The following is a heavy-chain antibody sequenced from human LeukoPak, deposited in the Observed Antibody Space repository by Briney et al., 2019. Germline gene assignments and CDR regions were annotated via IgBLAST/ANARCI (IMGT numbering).Heavy chain of an antibody. CDR3: ARVWSYYVDY. Sequence: TLSLTCTVSGGSISSGGYYWSWIRQHPGKGLEWIGYIYYSGSTYYNPSLKSRVTISVDTSKSQFSLKLSSVTAADTAVYYCARVWSYYVDYWGQGTLVTVSS. CDR2: IYYSGST. CDR1: GGSISSGGYY. D-gene: IGHD3-10*02. V-gene: IGHV4-31*03. J-gene: IGHJ4*02.